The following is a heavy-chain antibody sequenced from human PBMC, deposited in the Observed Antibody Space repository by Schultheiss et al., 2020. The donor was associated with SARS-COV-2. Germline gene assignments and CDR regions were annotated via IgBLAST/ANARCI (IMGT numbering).Heavy chain of an antibody. CDR1: GVALSTSGVG. V-gene: IGHV2-70*01. Sequence: SGPTLVKPTQTLTLTCTLSGVALSTSGVGVGWIRQPPGKALEWLALIDWDDDKYYSTSLKTRLTISKDTSKNQVVLTMTNMDPVDTATYYCARMLYSGSYSLNWYFDLWGRGTLVTVSS. CDR3: ARMLYSGSYSLNWYFDL. D-gene: IGHD1-26*01. J-gene: IGHJ2*01. CDR2: IDWDDDK.